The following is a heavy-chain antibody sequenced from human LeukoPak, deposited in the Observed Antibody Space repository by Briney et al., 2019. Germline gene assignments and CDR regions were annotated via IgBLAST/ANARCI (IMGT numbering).Heavy chain of an antibody. V-gene: IGHV3-66*01. J-gene: IGHJ3*02. Sequence: GGSLRLSCAASGFTVSSNYMSWVRQAPGKGLEWVSVIYSGGSTYYVDSVKGRFTISRDNSKNTLYLQMGSLRAEDMAVYYCARVGDLDAFDIWGQGTMVTVSS. CDR3: ARVGDLDAFDI. CDR2: IYSGGST. D-gene: IGHD3-16*01. CDR1: GFTVSSNY.